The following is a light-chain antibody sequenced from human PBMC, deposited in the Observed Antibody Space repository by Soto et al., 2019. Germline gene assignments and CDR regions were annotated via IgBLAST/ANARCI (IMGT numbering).Light chain of an antibody. Sequence: QAVVTQTPSVSGAPGQRVTISCTGTSSNIGAGYDVHWYKQLPGTAPKLLIYGNNNRPSGVPDRFSGSKSGTSASLAITGLQAEDEAHYYCQTYDSSLSAVVFGGGTKLTVL. V-gene: IGLV1-40*01. CDR1: SSNIGAGYD. CDR2: GNN. CDR3: QTYDSSLSAVV. J-gene: IGLJ2*01.